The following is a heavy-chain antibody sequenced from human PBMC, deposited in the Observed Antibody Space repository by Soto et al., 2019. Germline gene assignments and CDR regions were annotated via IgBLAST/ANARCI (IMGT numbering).Heavy chain of an antibody. CDR1: AASFSKYY. CDR2: IYFNGNT. Sequence: SETLSLTCTVSAASFSKYYWTWMRQPPGKGLEWIGYIYFNGNTKYNPSLEERLTISIDTSKKEFSLKLTSVTAADAAVYYCASVTFGGIVLAHWGQGTLVTVSS. V-gene: IGHV4-59*01. D-gene: IGHD3-16*01. CDR3: ASVTFGGIVLAH. J-gene: IGHJ4*02.